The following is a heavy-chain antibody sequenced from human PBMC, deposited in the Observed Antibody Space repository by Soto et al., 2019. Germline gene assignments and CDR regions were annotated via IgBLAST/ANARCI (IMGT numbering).Heavy chain of an antibody. Sequence: GGSLRLSCAASGFTVSSNYMSWVRQAPGKGLEWVSVIYSGGSTYYADSVEGRFTISRDNSKNTLYLQMNSLRAEDTAVYYCARGSRGLRAYYFDYWGQGTLVTVSS. CDR2: IYSGGST. J-gene: IGHJ4*02. CDR1: GFTVSSNY. V-gene: IGHV3-53*01. D-gene: IGHD4-17*01. CDR3: ARGSRGLRAYYFDY.